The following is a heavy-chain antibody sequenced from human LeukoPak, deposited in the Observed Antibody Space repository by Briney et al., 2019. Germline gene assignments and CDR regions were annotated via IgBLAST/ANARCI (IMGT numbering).Heavy chain of an antibody. Sequence: PGGSLRLSCAASGFTFNTYAMHWVRQAPGKGLEWVGFIRYDASAEYYASSAKGRFTISRDNLSNTLYLHMDSLRGDDTAVYYCARYDFRSGFYPLDYWGQGTLVTVSS. CDR2: IRYDASAE. CDR1: GFTFNTYA. V-gene: IGHV3-30*02. J-gene: IGHJ4*02. D-gene: IGHD3-3*01. CDR3: ARYDFRSGFYPLDY.